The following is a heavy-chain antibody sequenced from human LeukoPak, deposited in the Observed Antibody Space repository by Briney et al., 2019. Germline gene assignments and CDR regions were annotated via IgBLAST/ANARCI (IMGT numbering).Heavy chain of an antibody. V-gene: IGHV3-11*01. CDR1: GFTFRDYW. CDR3: ARSIPAGNRR. J-gene: IGHJ4*02. CDR2: ISSSGSTI. Sequence: PGGSLRLSCEASGFTFRDYWMTWVRQAPGKGLEWVSYISSSGSTIDYADSVKGRFTISRDNAKNSLYLQMNSLRAEDTAVYYCARSIPAGNRRWGQGTLVTVSS. D-gene: IGHD2-2*01.